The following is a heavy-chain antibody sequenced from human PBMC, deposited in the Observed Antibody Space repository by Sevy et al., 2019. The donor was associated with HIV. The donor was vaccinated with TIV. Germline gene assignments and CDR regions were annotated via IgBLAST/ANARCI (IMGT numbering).Heavy chain of an antibody. CDR1: GFTFSSYA. CDR3: ARDSACTVTTGSVCYYGMDV. Sequence: GGSLRLSCAASGFTFSSYAMHWVRQAPCTGLEWVAVISYDGSNKYYADSVKGRFTISRDNSKNTLYLQMNSLRAEDTAVYYCARDSACTVTTGSVCYYGMDVWGQRTTVTVSS. D-gene: IGHD4-17*01. V-gene: IGHV3-30-3*01. CDR2: ISYDGSNK. J-gene: IGHJ6*02.